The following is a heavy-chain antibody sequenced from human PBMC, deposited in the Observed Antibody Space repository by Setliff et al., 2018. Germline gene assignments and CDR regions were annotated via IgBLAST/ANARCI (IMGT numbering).Heavy chain of an antibody. Sequence: SETLSLTCAVYSGSFSGYYWSWIRQPPGKGLEWIGEINHTGTTGSTKYNPSLRSRVTMSIDTSKNQFSLMVTSVTAADTAVYYCARGRNVASRLLDSWGQGTLVTVSS. J-gene: IGHJ4*02. CDR1: SGSFSGYY. V-gene: IGHV4-34*01. CDR3: ARGRNVASRLLDS. CDR2: INHTGTTGST. D-gene: IGHD6-6*01.